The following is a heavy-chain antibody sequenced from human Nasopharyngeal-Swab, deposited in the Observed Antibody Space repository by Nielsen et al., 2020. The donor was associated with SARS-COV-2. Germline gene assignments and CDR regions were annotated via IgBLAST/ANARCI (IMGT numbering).Heavy chain of an antibody. CDR2: ISFDGTNK. CDR1: GFIFHSFA. Sequence: GESLKISCAASGFIFHSFAMHWVRQSPGKGLEWVALISFDGTNKYYAGSVRGRFTISRDTSKDTLYLQMNNLRAEDTAVYCCVRDRDIFGYDSSGYYGADAFDLWGQGTMVTVSA. J-gene: IGHJ3*01. D-gene: IGHD3-22*01. V-gene: IGHV3-30*04. CDR3: VRDRDIFGYDSSGYYGADAFDL.